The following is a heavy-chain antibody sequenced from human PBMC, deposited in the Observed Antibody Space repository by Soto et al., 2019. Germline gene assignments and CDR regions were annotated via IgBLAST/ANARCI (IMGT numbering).Heavy chain of an antibody. D-gene: IGHD1-26*01. Sequence: TSETLSLTCAVSGGSISSGGYSWSWIRQPPGKGLEWIGYIYHSGSTHYNPSLKSRVTISVDRSKNQFSLKLSSVTAADTAVYYCARAEATYNWFDPWGQGTLVTVSS. CDR3: ARAEATYNWFDP. CDR1: GGSISSGGYS. J-gene: IGHJ5*02. CDR2: IYHSGST. V-gene: IGHV4-30-2*01.